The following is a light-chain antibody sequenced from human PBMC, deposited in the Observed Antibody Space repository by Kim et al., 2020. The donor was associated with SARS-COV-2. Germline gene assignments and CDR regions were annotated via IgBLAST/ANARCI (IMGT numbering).Light chain of an antibody. CDR1: QTVSSNN. J-gene: IGKJ3*01. V-gene: IGKV3-20*01. CDR2: GAS. Sequence: EIVLTQSPGTLSLSPGERATLSCRASQTVSSNNLAWYQQKPGQAPRLLIYGASYRVTGIPSRFSGSGSGTDFTLTISRLEPEDFAVYYCQQYSSGPRISFGPGTKVDIK. CDR3: QQYSSGPRIS.